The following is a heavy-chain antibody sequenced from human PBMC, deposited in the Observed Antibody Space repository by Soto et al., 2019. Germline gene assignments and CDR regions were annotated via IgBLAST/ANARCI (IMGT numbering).Heavy chain of an antibody. CDR1: GFTFSSYG. CDR2: ISSTSSYI. V-gene: IGHV3-21*01. CDR3: ARGYHYYDSSGYDKWDAFDI. J-gene: IGHJ3*02. D-gene: IGHD3-22*01. Sequence: GGSLRLSCAASGFTFSSYGINWVRQAPGKGLEWVSSISSTSSYIYYADSVKGRFTISRDNAKNSLYLQMNSLRAEDTAVYYCARGYHYYDSSGYDKWDAFDIWGQGTMVTVSS.